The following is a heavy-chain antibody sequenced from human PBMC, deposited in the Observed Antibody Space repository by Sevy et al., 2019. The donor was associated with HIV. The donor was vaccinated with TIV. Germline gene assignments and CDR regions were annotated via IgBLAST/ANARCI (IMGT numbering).Heavy chain of an antibody. D-gene: IGHD6-19*01. V-gene: IGHV3-74*01. J-gene: IGHJ4*02. CDR3: ARVTSTPYSSGWYQGDFDY. Sequence: GGSLRLSCAASGFTFSSYWMHWVRQAPGKGLVWVSRINSDGSSTSYADSVKGRFTISRDNAKNTLYLQMNSLRAEDTAVYYCARVTSTPYSSGWYQGDFDYWGQGTLVTVSS. CDR1: GFTFSSYW. CDR2: INSDGSST.